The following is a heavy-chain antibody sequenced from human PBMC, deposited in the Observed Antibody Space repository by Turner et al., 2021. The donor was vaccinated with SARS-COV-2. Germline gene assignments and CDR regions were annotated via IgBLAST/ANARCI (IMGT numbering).Heavy chain of an antibody. V-gene: IGHV3-53*04. CDR3: AASPAAGY. Sequence: EVQRVESGGGLVQPGGSLRLACAASGFTVSNNYMSWVRQAPGKGLEWVSVVYSGGNTFYAVSVNGRFTISRHKSKNTLYLQMNSLRTEDTAIYCCAASPAAGYWGQGTLVTVSS. CDR2: VYSGGNT. D-gene: IGHD6-13*01. J-gene: IGHJ4*02. CDR1: GFTVSNNY.